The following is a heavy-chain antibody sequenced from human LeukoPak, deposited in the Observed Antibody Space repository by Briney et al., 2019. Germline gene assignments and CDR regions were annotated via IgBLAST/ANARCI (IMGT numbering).Heavy chain of an antibody. V-gene: IGHV3-9*01. Sequence: GGSLRLSCAASGFTFDDYAMHWVRQAPGKGLEWVSGISWNSGSIGYADSVKGRFTISRDNAKNSLYLQMNSLRAEDAALYYCAKDLSPVLKYYFDYWGQGTLVTVSS. J-gene: IGHJ4*02. CDR3: AKDLSPVLKYYFDY. CDR2: ISWNSGSI. CDR1: GFTFDDYA. D-gene: IGHD6-6*01.